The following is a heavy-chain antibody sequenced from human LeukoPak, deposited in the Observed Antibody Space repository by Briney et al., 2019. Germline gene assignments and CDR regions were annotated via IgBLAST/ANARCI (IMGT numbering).Heavy chain of an antibody. J-gene: IGHJ4*02. Sequence: PSETLSLTCTVSGASISSGGYYWNWIRQPTGKGLEWIGYIYYSRSTSYSPSLKSRLTISVDTSKNQFSLKLSSVTAADTAVYYCARDGYNSGYFDYWGQGTLVTVSS. CDR1: GASISSGGYY. CDR2: IYYSRST. V-gene: IGHV4-30-4*01. D-gene: IGHD5-24*01. CDR3: ARDGYNSGYFDY.